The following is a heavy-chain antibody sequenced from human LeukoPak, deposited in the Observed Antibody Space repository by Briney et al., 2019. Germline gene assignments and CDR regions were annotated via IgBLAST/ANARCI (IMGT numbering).Heavy chain of an antibody. CDR2: IYYSGST. Sequence: SETLSLTCTVSGGSISSGSYYWSWIRQPPGKGLEWIGYIYYSGSTNYNPSLKSRVTISVDTSKNQFSLKLSSVTAADTAVYYCARDGDHYGSGSYFDWGQGTRGTVSS. J-gene: IGHJ4*02. CDR3: ARDGDHYGSGSYFD. V-gene: IGHV4-61*01. CDR1: GGSISSGSYY. D-gene: IGHD3-10*01.